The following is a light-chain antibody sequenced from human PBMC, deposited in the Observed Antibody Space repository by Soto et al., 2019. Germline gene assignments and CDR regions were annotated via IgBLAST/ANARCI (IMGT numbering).Light chain of an antibody. V-gene: IGLV1-40*01. Sequence: QSVLTQPASVSGPPGQSITISCTGASSDVGCYKHVYWYQQRPGEATNLPVYGNSNRPPSLTAPPAASKSGTSPSLAITGLQAEDEAESSSQSYDSSLSVVVLGGGTKATVL. J-gene: IGLJ2*01. CDR3: QSYDSSLSVVV. CDR1: SSDVGCYKH. CDR2: GNS.